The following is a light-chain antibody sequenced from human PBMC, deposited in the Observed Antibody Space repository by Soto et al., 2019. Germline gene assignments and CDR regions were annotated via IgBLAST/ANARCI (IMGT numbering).Light chain of an antibody. CDR3: QQYGTSLRT. J-gene: IGKJ1*01. CDR2: GAY. CDR1: QSVSSNY. V-gene: IGKV3-20*01. Sequence: EIAFTQSPGNLSVSPGERDAISCPSSQSVSSNYLAWYQQKPGQAPRLISDGAYSRATGTPDRVSGSGSGTDCTLTSSRLEPEAFAVYYCQQYGTSLRTFGQGTKVDIK.